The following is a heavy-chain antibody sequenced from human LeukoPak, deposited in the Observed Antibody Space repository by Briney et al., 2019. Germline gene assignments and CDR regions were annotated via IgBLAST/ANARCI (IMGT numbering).Heavy chain of an antibody. CDR1: GFTVSSNY. Sequence: GGSLRLSCAASGFTVSSNYMSWVRQAPGKGLEWDSVIYSGGSTYYADSVKGRFTISRDNSKNTLYLQMNSLRAEDTAVYYCARVVPSTAYCGGDCYAPGAFDIWGQGTVVTVSS. CDR3: ARVVPSTAYCGGDCYAPGAFDI. V-gene: IGHV3-53*01. J-gene: IGHJ3*02. CDR2: IYSGGST. D-gene: IGHD2-21*02.